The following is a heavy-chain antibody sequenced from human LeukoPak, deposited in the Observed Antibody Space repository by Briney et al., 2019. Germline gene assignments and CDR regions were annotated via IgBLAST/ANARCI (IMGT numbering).Heavy chain of an antibody. D-gene: IGHD3-9*01. CDR1: GGTFSSYA. CDR2: IIPIFGTA. V-gene: IGHV1-69*13. J-gene: IGHJ4*02. CDR3: ASASRGYDILTGYSVFAMDDY. Sequence: SVKVSCKASGGTFSSYAISWVRQAPGQGLEWMGGIIPIFGTANYAQKFQGRVTITADESTSTAYMELSSLRSEDTAVYYCASASRGYDILTGYSVFAMDDYWGQGTLVTVSS.